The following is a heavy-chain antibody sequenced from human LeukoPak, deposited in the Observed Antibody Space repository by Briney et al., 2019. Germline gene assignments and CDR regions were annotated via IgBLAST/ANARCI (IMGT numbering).Heavy chain of an antibody. CDR3: AKAVSVFAYDSSGYYPEYFQH. Sequence: GGTLRLSCAASGFTFSSYGMSWVRQAPGKGLEWVSAISGSGGSTYYADSVKGRFTISRDNSKNTLYLQMNSLRAGDTAVYYCAKAVSVFAYDSSGYYPEYFQHWGQGTLVTVSS. D-gene: IGHD3-22*01. CDR1: GFTFSSYG. CDR2: ISGSGGST. J-gene: IGHJ1*01. V-gene: IGHV3-23*01.